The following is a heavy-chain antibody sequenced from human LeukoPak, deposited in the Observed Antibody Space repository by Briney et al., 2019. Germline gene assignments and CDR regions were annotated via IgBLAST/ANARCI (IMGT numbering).Heavy chain of an antibody. Sequence: SETLSLTCAVYGGSFSGYYWSWIRRPPGKGLEWIGEINHSGSTNYNPSLKSRVTISVDTSKNQFSLKLSSVTAADTAVYYCARGGSNTMVRGIVRAFDIWGQGTMVTVSS. J-gene: IGHJ3*02. CDR2: INHSGST. V-gene: IGHV4-34*01. CDR1: GGSFSGYY. D-gene: IGHD3-10*01. CDR3: ARGGSNTMVRGIVRAFDI.